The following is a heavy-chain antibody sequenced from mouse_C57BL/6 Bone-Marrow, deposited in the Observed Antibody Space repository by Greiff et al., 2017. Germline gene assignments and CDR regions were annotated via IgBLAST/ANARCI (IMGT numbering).Heavy chain of an antibody. J-gene: IGHJ2*01. D-gene: IGHD1-1*01. CDR2: INYDGSST. V-gene: IGHV5-16*01. Sequence: EVKLVESEGGLVQPGRSMKLSCTASGFTFSDYYMAWVRQVPEKGLEWVANINYDGSSTYYLDSLKSRFIISRDNAKNILYLQMSSLKSEETATYYCARENLYGYYFDYWGQGTTLTVSS. CDR3: ARENLYGYYFDY. CDR1: GFTFSDYY.